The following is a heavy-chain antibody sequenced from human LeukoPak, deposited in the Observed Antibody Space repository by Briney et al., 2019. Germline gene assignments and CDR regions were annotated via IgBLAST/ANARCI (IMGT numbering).Heavy chain of an antibody. CDR2: IYSGGST. CDR1: GFTVSSNY. J-gene: IGHJ4*02. Sequence: GGSLRLSCAASGFTVSSNYMSWVRQAPGKGLEWVSVIYSGGSTYYADSVKGRFTISRDNSKNTLYLQMNSLRAEDTALYYCAQDRGYMSSSWFLDYWGQGTLVTVSS. CDR3: AQDRGYMSSSWFLDY. V-gene: IGHV3-53*05. D-gene: IGHD6-13*01.